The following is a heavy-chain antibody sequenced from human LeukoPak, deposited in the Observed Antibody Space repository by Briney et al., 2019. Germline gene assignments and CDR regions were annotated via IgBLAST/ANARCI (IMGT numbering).Heavy chain of an antibody. D-gene: IGHD2-21*02. V-gene: IGHV3-53*01. Sequence: PGGSLRLSCAASGFTVSSNYMSWVRQAPGKGLEWVSVIYSGGSTYYADSVKGRFTISRDNSKNTLYLQMNSLRAEDTAVYYCARLSYCGRDCYYFDYWGQGTLVTVSS. CDR3: ARLSYCGRDCYYFDY. J-gene: IGHJ4*02. CDR1: GFTVSSNY. CDR2: IYSGGST.